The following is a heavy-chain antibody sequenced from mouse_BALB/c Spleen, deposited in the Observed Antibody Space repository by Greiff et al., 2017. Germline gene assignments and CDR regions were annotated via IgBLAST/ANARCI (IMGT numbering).Heavy chain of an antibody. CDR2: ISSGSSTI. J-gene: IGHJ2*01. CDR3: ARSGYYFDY. CDR1: GFTFSSFG. D-gene: IGHD4-1*01. Sequence: VKLVESGGGLVQPGGSRKLSFAASGFTFSSFGMHWVRQAPEKGLEWVAYISSGSSTIYYADTVKGRFTISRDNPKNTLFLQMTSLRSEDTAMYYCARSGYYFDYWGQGTTLTVSS. V-gene: IGHV5-17*02.